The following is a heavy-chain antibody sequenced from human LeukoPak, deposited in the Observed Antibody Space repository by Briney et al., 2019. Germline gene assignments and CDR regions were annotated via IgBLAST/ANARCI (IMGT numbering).Heavy chain of an antibody. CDR2: ISSSSSYI. V-gene: IGHV3-21*01. CDR3: ARDNSPKYSSGWYDYGY. Sequence: GGSLRLSCAASGFTFSSYSMNWVRQAPGKGLEWVPSISSSSSYIYYADSVKGRFTISRDNAKNSLYLQMNSLRAEDTAVYYCARDNSPKYSSGWYDYGYWGQGTLVTVSS. CDR1: GFTFSSYS. D-gene: IGHD6-19*01. J-gene: IGHJ4*02.